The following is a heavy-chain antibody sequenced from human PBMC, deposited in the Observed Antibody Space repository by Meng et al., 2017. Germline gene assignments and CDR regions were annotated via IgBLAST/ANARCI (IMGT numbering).Heavy chain of an antibody. J-gene: IGHJ4*02. CDR2: IYHSGST. V-gene: IGHV4-38-2*02. Sequence: SETLSLTCTVSGYSISSGYYWGWIRQPPGKGLEWIGSIYHSGSTYYNPSLKSRVTISVDTPKNQFSLKLSSVTAADTAVYYCARRYSSSWYANTYGYYFDYWGQGTLVTVSS. D-gene: IGHD6-13*01. CDR1: GYSISSGYY. CDR3: ARRYSSSWYANTYGYYFDY.